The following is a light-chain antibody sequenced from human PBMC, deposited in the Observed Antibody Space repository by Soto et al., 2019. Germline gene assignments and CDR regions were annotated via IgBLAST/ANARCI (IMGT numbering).Light chain of an antibody. CDR1: QSGSSNY. Sequence: EIVLTQSPGTLSLSPGERATLSCRASQSGSSNYLAWYQQKPGQAPRLLIYGASSRATGIPDRFSGSGSGTDFTLTIRRLEPEDFAVYYCQQYGSSSWTFGQGTKVEI. CDR3: QQYGSSSWT. CDR2: GAS. V-gene: IGKV3-20*01. J-gene: IGKJ1*01.